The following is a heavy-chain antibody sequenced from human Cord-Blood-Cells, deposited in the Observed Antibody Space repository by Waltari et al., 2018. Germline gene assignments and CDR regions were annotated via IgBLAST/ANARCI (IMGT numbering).Heavy chain of an antibody. V-gene: IGHV3-13*01. CDR2: IGTAGDT. J-gene: IGHJ2*01. CDR1: GFTFSSYD. D-gene: IGHD6-19*01. Sequence: EVQLVESGGGLVQPGGSLRLSCAASGFTFSSYDMHWVRQATGKGLEWVSAIGTAGDTYYPGSVKGRFTISRENAKNSLYLQMNSLRAGDTAVYYCARVPRTPHSSGWYDRYFDLWGRGTLVTVSS. CDR3: ARVPRTPHSSGWYDRYFDL.